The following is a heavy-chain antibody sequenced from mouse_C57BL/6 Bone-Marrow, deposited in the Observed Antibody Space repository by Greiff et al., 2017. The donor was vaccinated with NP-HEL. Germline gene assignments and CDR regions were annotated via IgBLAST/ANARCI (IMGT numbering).Heavy chain of an antibody. Sequence: QVQLQQSGSELRSPGSSVKLSCKDFDSEVFPIAYMSWVRQKPGHGFEWIGGILPSIGRTIYGEKFEDKATLDADTLSNTAYLELNSLTSEDSAIYYCAALPSYGNPLYYAMDYWGQGTSVTVSS. D-gene: IGHD2-10*01. J-gene: IGHJ4*01. CDR1: DSEVFPIAY. CDR2: ILPSIGRT. V-gene: IGHV15-2*01. CDR3: AALPSYGNPLYYAMDY.